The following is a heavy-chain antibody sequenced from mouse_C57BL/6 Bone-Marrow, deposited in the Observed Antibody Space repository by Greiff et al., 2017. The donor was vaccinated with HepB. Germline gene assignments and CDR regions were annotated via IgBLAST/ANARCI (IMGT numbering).Heavy chain of an antibody. CDR1: GYTFTSYW. V-gene: IGHV1-69*01. J-gene: IGHJ3*01. D-gene: IGHD1-1*01. CDR3: ARSHYYGSFAY. Sequence: QVQLQQPGAELVMPGASVKLSCKASGYTFTSYWMHWVKQRPGQGLEWIGEIDPSDSYTNYNQKFKGKSTLTVDKSSSTAYMQLISLTSEDSAVYYCARSHYYGSFAYWGQGTLVTVSA. CDR2: IDPSDSYT.